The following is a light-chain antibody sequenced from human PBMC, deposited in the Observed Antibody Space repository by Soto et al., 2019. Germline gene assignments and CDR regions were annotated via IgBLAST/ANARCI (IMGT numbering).Light chain of an antibody. CDR2: AAS. CDR1: QGISSY. J-gene: IGKJ1*01. CDR3: QQYYSYPWT. Sequence: AIRMTQSPSSFSASTGDRVTITCRASQGISSYLAWYQQKPGKAPKLLIYAASTLQSGVPSRFSGSGSGTDFTLTISCLQSEDFASYYCQQYYSYPWTFGKGTKVEI. V-gene: IGKV1-8*01.